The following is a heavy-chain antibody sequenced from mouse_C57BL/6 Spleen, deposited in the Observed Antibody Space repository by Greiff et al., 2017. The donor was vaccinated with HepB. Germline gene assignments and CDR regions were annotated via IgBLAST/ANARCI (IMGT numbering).Heavy chain of an antibody. D-gene: IGHD2-2*01. V-gene: IGHV1-26*01. CDR1: GYTFTDYY. CDR3: AYGHDKTAWFAY. J-gene: IGHJ3*01. Sequence: EVQLQQSGPELVKPGASVKISCKASGYTFTDYYMNWVKQSHGKSLEWIGDINPNNGGTSYNQKFKGKATLTVDKSSSTAYMELRSLTSEDSAVYYCAYGHDKTAWFAYWGQGTLVTVSA. CDR2: INPNNGGT.